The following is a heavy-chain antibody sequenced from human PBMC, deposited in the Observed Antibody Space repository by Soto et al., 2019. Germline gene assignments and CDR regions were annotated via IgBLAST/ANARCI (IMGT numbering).Heavy chain of an antibody. J-gene: IGHJ5*02. Sequence: GGSLRLSCAASGFTFSSYGMHWVRQAPGKGLEWVAVIWYDGSNKYYADSVKGRFTISRDNSKNTLYLQMNSLRAEDTAVYYCASGPGTILLWFDPWGQGTLVTVSS. CDR1: GFTFSSYG. CDR3: ASGPGTILLWFDP. V-gene: IGHV3-33*01. CDR2: IWYDGSNK. D-gene: IGHD1-7*01.